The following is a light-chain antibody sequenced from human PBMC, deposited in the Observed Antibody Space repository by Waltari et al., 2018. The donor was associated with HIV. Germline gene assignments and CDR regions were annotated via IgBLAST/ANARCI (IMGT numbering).Light chain of an antibody. CDR1: SRDVGGYNF. Sequence: QSALPQPRSVSGSPGQSVTISCTGTSRDVGGYNFVPWYQQHPGKAPKLMIYDVSKRPSGVPDRFSGSKSGNTASLTISGLQAEDEADYYCCSYAGSYTLGVFGTGTKVTVL. V-gene: IGLV2-11*01. J-gene: IGLJ1*01. CDR3: CSYAGSYTLGV. CDR2: DVS.